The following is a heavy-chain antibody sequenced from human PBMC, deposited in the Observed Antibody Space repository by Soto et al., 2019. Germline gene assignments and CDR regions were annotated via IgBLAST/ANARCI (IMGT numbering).Heavy chain of an antibody. CDR2: ISSSGDII. CDR1: GFTFSDHY. V-gene: IGHV3-11*01. Sequence: QVQLVESGGGLVKPGGSLRLSCAASGFTFSDHYMSWIRQAPGKGLEWVSYISSSGDIIYYADSVKGRFTISRDNAKNSLYLQMNSLIAEDTAVYYCARDLGYYDSSGYFDYWGQGTLVTVSS. D-gene: IGHD3-22*01. J-gene: IGHJ4*02. CDR3: ARDLGYYDSSGYFDY.